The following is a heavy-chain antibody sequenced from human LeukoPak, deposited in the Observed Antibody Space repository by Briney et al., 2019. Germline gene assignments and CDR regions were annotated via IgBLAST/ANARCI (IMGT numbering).Heavy chain of an antibody. D-gene: IGHD2-21*02. CDR1: GFTFSSYG. CDR2: IRYDGSNK. Sequence: GGSLRLSCAASGFTFSSYGMHWVRQAPGKGLEWVAFIRYDGSNKYYADSVKGRFAISRDNSKNTLYLQMNSLRAEDTAVYYCAKDRGGDCYACFDYWGQGTLVTDSS. V-gene: IGHV3-30*02. CDR3: AKDRGGDCYACFDY. J-gene: IGHJ4*02.